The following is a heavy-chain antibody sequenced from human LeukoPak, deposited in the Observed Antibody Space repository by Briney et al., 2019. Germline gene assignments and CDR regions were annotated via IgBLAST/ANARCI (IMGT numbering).Heavy chain of an antibody. D-gene: IGHD4-17*01. CDR3: AKVYMTTVTTDY. CDR2: ISGRGGST. J-gene: IGHJ4*02. CDR1: GFTFSSYA. V-gene: IGHV3-23*01. Sequence: TGGSLRLSCAASGFTFSSYAMSWVRQAPGEGLEWVSAISGRGGSTYYADSVKGRFTHSRDNSKNKLHLQMNSLKAEHTAGYYCAKVYMTTVTTDYWGQGTLVTVSS.